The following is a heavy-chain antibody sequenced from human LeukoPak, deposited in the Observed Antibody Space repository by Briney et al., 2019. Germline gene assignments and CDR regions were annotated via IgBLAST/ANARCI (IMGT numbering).Heavy chain of an antibody. Sequence: SETLSLTCSVSGGFNSRYYWSWVRQPLGQGLEWLGHIFYSGHSNYNASLTSRIRMSVDTSKAQFSLELASVIAADTAVYYCARIDPLGFFDQWGPGILVTVSS. D-gene: IGHD6-25*01. CDR1: GGFNSRYY. CDR2: IFYSGHS. V-gene: IGHV4-59*12. J-gene: IGHJ4*02. CDR3: ARIDPLGFFDQ.